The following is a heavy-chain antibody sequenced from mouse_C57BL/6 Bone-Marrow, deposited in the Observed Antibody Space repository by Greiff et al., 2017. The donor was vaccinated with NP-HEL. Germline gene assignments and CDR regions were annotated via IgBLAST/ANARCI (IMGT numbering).Heavy chain of an antibody. CDR1: GYSFTDYN. J-gene: IGHJ3*01. V-gene: IGHV1-39*01. CDR2: INPNYGTT. Sequence: VHVKQSGPELVKPGASVKISCKASGYSFTDYNMNWVKQSNGKSLEWIGVINPNYGTTSYNQKFKGKATLTVDQSSSTAYMQLNSLTSEDSAVYYCARDPYSSGSAWFAYWGQGTLVTVSA. CDR3: ARDPYSSGSAWFAY. D-gene: IGHD3-2*02.